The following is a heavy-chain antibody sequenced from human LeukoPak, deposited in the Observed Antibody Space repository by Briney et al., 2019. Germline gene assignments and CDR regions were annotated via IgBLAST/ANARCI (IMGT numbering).Heavy chain of an antibody. V-gene: IGHV3-30*02. CDR3: ARDHATSSSWYGHGY. J-gene: IGHJ4*02. Sequence: GGSLRLSCAASGFTFSSYGMHWVRQAPGKGLEWVAFIRYDGSNKYYADSVKGRFTISRDNSKNTLYLQMNSLRAEDTAVYYCARDHATSSSWYGHGYWGQGTLVTVSS. D-gene: IGHD6-13*01. CDR2: IRYDGSNK. CDR1: GFTFSSYG.